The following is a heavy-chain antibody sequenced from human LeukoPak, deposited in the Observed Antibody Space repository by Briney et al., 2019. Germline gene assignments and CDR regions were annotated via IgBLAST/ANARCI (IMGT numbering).Heavy chain of an antibody. J-gene: IGHJ5*02. V-gene: IGHV4-59*01. Sequence: PSETLSLTCTVSGGSISTYYWSWIRQPPGKGLEWIGYIYYTGSTSYNPPPKSRVDASKNQFSLELNSVTPADTAVYYCARGGNYWPQWWFDPWGRGTLVTVSS. D-gene: IGHD1-26*01. CDR1: GGSISTYY. CDR2: IYYTGST. CDR3: ARGGNYWPQWWFDP.